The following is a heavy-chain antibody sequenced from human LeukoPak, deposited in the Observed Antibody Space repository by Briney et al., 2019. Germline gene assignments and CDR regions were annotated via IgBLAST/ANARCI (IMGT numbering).Heavy chain of an antibody. CDR3: AREIRMAV. CDR1: GYSITSGYY. CDR2: IYHSGST. V-gene: IGHV4-38-2*02. Sequence: PSETLSLTCAVSGYSITSGYYWGWIRQPPGKGLEWIGSIYHSGSTYYNPSLKSRVTISVDTSKNQFSLKLSSVTAADTAVYYCAREIRMAVWGKGTTVTVSS. J-gene: IGHJ6*04.